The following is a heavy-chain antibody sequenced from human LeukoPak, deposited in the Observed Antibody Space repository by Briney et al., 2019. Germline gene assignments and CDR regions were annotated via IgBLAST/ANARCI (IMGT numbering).Heavy chain of an antibody. CDR2: INHSGKT. CDR1: GGSFSGDY. V-gene: IGHV4-34*01. D-gene: IGHD2-2*01. CDR3: ARIVSSIVIVPAAPFDI. J-gene: IGHJ4*02. Sequence: SETLSLTCAVSGGSFSGDYWSWIRQAPGKGLEWIGEINHSGKTKYNASLKRRVTISIDTSNKQFSLSLRSVTAADTAVYYCARIVSSIVIVPAAPFDIWGQGTLVTVSS.